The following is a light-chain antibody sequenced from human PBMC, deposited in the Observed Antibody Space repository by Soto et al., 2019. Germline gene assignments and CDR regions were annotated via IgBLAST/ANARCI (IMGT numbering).Light chain of an antibody. CDR3: QSYDSGLSGSV. CDR2: RNN. Sequence: QCVLTQPPSMSGAPGQRGTISCTGSSSNIGAGYDVHWYQQLPGTAPKLLIYRNNNRPSGVPDRFSGSKSDTSASLAISGLQAEDEADYYCQSYDSGLSGSVFGGGTKLTVL. CDR1: SSNIGAGYD. J-gene: IGLJ2*01. V-gene: IGLV1-40*01.